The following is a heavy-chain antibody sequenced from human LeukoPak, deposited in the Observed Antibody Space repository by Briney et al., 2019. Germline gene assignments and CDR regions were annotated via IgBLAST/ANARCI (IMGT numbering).Heavy chain of an antibody. Sequence: PGGSLRLSCAASGFTFSSYAMSWVRQAPGKGLEWVSAISGSGGSTYYADSVKGRFTISRDNSKNTLYLQMNSLRAEGTAVYYCAKVFRRLAAVTVYFDYWGQGTLVTVSS. D-gene: IGHD6-13*01. V-gene: IGHV3-23*01. CDR1: GFTFSSYA. CDR3: AKVFRRLAAVTVYFDY. CDR2: ISGSGGST. J-gene: IGHJ4*02.